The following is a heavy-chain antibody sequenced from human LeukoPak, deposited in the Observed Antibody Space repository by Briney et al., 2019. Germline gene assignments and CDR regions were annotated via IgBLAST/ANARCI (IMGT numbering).Heavy chain of an antibody. J-gene: IGHJ4*02. V-gene: IGHV4-39*01. CDR1: GGSISSSSHY. Sequence: SETLSLTCTVSGGSISSSSHYWGWIRQPPGKGLEWIGSIYYSGSTYYNPSLKSRVTISVDTSKNQFSLKLSSVTAADTAVYYCARVFSLVAAAYQEYYFDYWGQGTLVTVSS. CDR3: ARVFSLVAAAYQEYYFDY. D-gene: IGHD2-15*01. CDR2: IYYSGST.